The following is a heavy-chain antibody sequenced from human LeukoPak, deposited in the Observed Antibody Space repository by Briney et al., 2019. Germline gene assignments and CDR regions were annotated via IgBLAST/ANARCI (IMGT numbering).Heavy chain of an antibody. CDR3: ARDSSSGYEPSKCYFDL. Sequence: ASVKVSCKASGYTFTSYCMHWVRQAPGQGLEWMGTINPSGGGTRYAQKFQGRVTMTRDTSTSTVYMELSSLRSEDTAVYYCARDSSSGYEPSKCYFDLWGRGTLVTVSS. J-gene: IGHJ2*01. V-gene: IGHV1-46*01. D-gene: IGHD5-12*01. CDR1: GYTFTSYC. CDR2: INPSGGGT.